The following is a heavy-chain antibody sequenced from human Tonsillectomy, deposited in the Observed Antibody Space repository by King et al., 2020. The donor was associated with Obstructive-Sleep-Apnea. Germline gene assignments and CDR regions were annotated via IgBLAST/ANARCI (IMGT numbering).Heavy chain of an antibody. D-gene: IGHD3-9*01. CDR1: GYSISSGYY. CDR2: IYHSGST. CDR3: ARGPPPYDILTGYSALDY. Sequence: QLQESGPGLVKPSETLSLTCTVSGYSISSGYYWGWIRQPPGKGLEWIGSIYHSGSTYYNPSLKSRVTISVDTSKNQFSLKLSSVTAADTAVYYCARGPPPYDILTGYSALDYWGQGTLVTVSS. V-gene: IGHV4-38-2*02. J-gene: IGHJ4*02.